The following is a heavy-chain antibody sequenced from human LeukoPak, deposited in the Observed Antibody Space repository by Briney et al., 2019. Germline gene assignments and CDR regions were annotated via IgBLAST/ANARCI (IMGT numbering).Heavy chain of an antibody. V-gene: IGHV4-61*02. J-gene: IGHJ6*03. CDR2: IYTSGST. CDR1: GGSISSGSYY. CDR3: ARDNYYGSGSYYKPYYYYMDV. D-gene: IGHD3-10*01. Sequence: PSETLSLTCTVSGGSISSGSYYWSWIRQPAGKGLEWIGRIYTSGSTNYNPSLKSRVTMSVDTSKNQFSLKLSSVTAADTAVYYCARDNYYGSGSYYKPYYYYMDVWGKGTTVTVSS.